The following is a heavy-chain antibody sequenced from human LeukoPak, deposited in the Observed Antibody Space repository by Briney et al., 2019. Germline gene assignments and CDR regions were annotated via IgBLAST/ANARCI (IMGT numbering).Heavy chain of an antibody. CDR2: IRGRGGST. D-gene: IGHD1-26*01. CDR3: ARDPYSGNYGAYYYYYMDV. Sequence: GGSLTLSCAASGFTFSSYAMSWVRQARGKGRECVSAIRGRGGSTDYADSVKGRFTISRDNSKNTLYLQMDSLRVEDTAEYYCARDPYSGNYGAYYYYYMDVWGKGTTVTVSS. J-gene: IGHJ6*03. V-gene: IGHV3-23*01. CDR1: GFTFSSYA.